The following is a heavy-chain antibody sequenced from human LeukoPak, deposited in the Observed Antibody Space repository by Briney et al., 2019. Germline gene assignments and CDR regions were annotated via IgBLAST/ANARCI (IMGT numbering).Heavy chain of an antibody. D-gene: IGHD6-6*01. V-gene: IGHV1-69*13. J-gene: IGHJ5*02. Sequence: ASVKVSCKASGGTFSSYAISWVRQAPGQGLEWMGGIIPIFGTANYAQKFQGRVTITADESTSTAYMELSSLRSEDTAVYYCARDLGSSSFNWFDAWGQGTLVTVSS. CDR1: GGTFSSYA. CDR2: IIPIFGTA. CDR3: ARDLGSSSFNWFDA.